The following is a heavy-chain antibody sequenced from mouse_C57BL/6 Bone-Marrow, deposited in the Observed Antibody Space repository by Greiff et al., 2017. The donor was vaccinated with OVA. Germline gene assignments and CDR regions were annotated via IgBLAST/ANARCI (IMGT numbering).Heavy chain of an antibody. CDR3: ARMRYGSSYYAMDY. CDR2: IWSGGST. Sequence: QVQLKESGPGLVQPSQSLSITCTVSGFSLTSYGVHWVRQSPGKGLEWLGVIWSGGSTDYNAAFISRLSISKDNSKSQVFFKMNSLQADDTAIYYCARMRYGSSYYAMDYWGQGTSVTVSS. J-gene: IGHJ4*01. V-gene: IGHV2-2*01. D-gene: IGHD1-1*01. CDR1: GFSLTSYG.